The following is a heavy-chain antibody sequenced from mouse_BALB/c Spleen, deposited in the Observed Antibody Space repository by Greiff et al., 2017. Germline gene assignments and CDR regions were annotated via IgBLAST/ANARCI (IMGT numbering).Heavy chain of an antibody. V-gene: IGHV5-17*02. CDR1: GFTFSSFG. CDR3: ARGDSYFDY. J-gene: IGHJ2*01. Sequence: DVQLVESGGGLVQPGGSRKLSCAASGFTFSSFGMHWVRQAPEKGLEWVAYISSGSSTIYYADTVKGRFTISRDNPKNTLFLQMTSLRSEDTAMYYCARGDSYFDYWGQGTTLTVSS. CDR2: ISSGSSTI.